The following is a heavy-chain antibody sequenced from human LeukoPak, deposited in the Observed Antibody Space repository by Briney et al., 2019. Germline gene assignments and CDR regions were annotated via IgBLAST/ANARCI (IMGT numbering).Heavy chain of an antibody. V-gene: IGHV4-39*07. D-gene: IGHD1-1*01. CDR1: GGSISNYY. Sequence: SETLSLTCTVSGGSISNYYWSWVRQPPGKGLEWIGSIYYSGSTYYNPSLKSRVTISVDTSKNQFSLKLSSVTAADTAVYYCAREENGYFDYWGQGTLVTVSS. CDR2: IYYSGST. CDR3: AREENGYFDY. J-gene: IGHJ4*02.